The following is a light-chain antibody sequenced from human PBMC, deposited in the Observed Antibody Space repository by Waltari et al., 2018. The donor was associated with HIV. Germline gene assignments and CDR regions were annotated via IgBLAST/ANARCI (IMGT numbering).Light chain of an antibody. Sequence: QAGLTQPPSVSKALGQTATLSCTGDNNNVGFQGAAWLKHHQGHPPKLLSYRDNNRPSGVPDRFSASTSGKTASLNITGLQADDEADYYCSSGDTRLNGWVFGGGTHLTVL. CDR1: NNNVGFQG. CDR2: RDN. V-gene: IGLV10-54*01. J-gene: IGLJ3*02. CDR3: SSGDTRLNGWV.